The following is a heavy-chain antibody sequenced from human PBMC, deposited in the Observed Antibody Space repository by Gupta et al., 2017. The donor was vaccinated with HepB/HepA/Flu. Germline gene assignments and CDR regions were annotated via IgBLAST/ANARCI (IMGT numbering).Heavy chain of an antibody. V-gene: IGHV1-18*01. Sequence: QVQLVQSGAEVKKPGASVKVSCKASGYTFTSYGISWVRQAPGQGLEWMGGNSADKGNTNYAQKLQGRVTMTTDTSTSTAYMELRSLRSDDTAGYDCARDLSAGLDRWDYWGQGTRGTVS. CDR2: NSADKGNT. D-gene: IGHD1-1*01. J-gene: IGHJ4*02. CDR1: GYTFTSYG. CDR3: ARDLSAGLDRWDY.